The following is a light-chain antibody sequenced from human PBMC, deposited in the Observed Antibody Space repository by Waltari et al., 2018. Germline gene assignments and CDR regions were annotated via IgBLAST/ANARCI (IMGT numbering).Light chain of an antibody. CDR3: QVWNSGSTHMV. CDR1: NIGSER. Sequence: SYVLTQPPSVSVAPGQTASITCGGNNIGSERVHWYQQKPGQAPGLVVYDDSDRPSGIPERFSGSNSGNTATLTISRVEAGDEADYYCQVWNSGSTHMVFGGGTKLTVL. J-gene: IGLJ2*01. CDR2: DDS. V-gene: IGLV3-21*02.